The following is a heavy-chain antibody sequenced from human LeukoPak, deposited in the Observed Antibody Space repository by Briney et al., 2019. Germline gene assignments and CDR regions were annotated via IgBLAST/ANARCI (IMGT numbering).Heavy chain of an antibody. V-gene: IGHV3-64*01. Sequence: GSLRLSCAASGFTFSSYGMHWVRQGPGKGLEYVSAISSNGGSTYYANSVKGRFTISRDNSKNTLYLQMNSLRAEDTAVYYCARVLSSWFAFDIWGQGTLVTVSS. J-gene: IGHJ3*02. D-gene: IGHD6-13*01. CDR2: ISSNGGST. CDR3: ARVLSSWFAFDI. CDR1: GFTFSSYG.